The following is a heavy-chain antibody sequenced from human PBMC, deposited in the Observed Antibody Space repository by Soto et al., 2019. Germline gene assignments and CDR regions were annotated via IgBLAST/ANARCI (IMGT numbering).Heavy chain of an antibody. CDR1: GDSVSSNSAA. D-gene: IGHD6-19*01. V-gene: IGHV6-1*01. CDR2: TYYRSKWYN. J-gene: IGHJ5*02. CDR3: AREYSSGWYRAPMNWFDP. Sequence: KQSQTLSLTCAISGDSVSSNSAAWNWIRQSPSRGLEWLGRTYYRSKWYNDYAVSVKSRITINPDTSKNQFSLQLNSVTPEDTAVYYCAREYSSGWYRAPMNWFDPWGQGTLVTVSS.